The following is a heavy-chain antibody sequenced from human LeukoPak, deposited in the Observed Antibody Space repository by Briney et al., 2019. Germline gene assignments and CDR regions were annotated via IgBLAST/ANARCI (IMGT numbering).Heavy chain of an antibody. J-gene: IGHJ4*02. CDR1: GYSISSAYY. V-gene: IGHV4-38-2*02. CDR3: ARGSRWYDY. Sequence: SEALSLTCSVSGYSISSAYYWGWIRQPPGKGLEPIGTIYHSGSSDYNPSLKSRVTISLDMAKSQFSLQLRSVTAADTAVYYCARGSRWYDYWGQGTLVTVSS. CDR2: IYHSGSS. D-gene: IGHD4-23*01.